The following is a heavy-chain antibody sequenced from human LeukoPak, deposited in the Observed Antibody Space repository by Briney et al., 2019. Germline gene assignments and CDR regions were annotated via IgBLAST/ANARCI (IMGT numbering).Heavy chain of an antibody. CDR3: ARVNINNWHSCDY. J-gene: IGHJ4*02. D-gene: IGHD1-1*01. V-gene: IGHV4-59*12. Sequence: SETLSLTCTVSGGSISNYYWSWIRQPPGKGLEWIGYIYYSGSTNYNPSLKSRVTISVDTSKNQFSLNLSSVTAADTAAYYCARVNINNWHSCDYWGQGTLVTVSS. CDR1: GGSISNYY. CDR2: IYYSGST.